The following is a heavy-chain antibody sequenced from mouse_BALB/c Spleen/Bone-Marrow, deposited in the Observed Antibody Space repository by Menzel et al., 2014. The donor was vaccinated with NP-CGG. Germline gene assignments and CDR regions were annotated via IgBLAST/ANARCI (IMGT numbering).Heavy chain of an antibody. V-gene: IGHV1S137*01. D-gene: IGHD2-3*01. J-gene: IGHJ2*01. CDR3: ARSDGFDY. CDR2: ISTYYGDA. Sequence: VMLVESGAELARPGVSVKISCKGSGYTFTDXAXHWVXQSXXXXXXWXXIISTYYGDASYNQKFKGKATMTVDKSSSTAYMELARLTSEDSAIYYCARSDGFDYWGQGTTLTVSS. CDR1: GYTFTDXA.